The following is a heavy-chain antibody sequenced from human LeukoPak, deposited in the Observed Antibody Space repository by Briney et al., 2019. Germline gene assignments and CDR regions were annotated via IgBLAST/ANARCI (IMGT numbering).Heavy chain of an antibody. CDR3: AKDIHHDYGDPAHFDY. D-gene: IGHD4-17*01. CDR2: ISWNSGSI. CDR1: GFTLDDYA. V-gene: IGHV3-9*01. Sequence: GGSLRLSCAASGFTLDDYAMHWVRQAPGKGLEWVSGISWNSGSIGYADSVKGRFTISRDNAKNSLYLQMNSLRAEDTALYYCAKDIHHDYGDPAHFDYWGQGTLVTVSS. J-gene: IGHJ4*02.